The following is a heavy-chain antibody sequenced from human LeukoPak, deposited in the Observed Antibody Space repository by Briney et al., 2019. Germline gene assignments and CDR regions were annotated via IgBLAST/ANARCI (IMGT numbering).Heavy chain of an antibody. V-gene: IGHV3-23*01. D-gene: IGHD6-13*01. CDR3: AKGEQRLVLYFQH. Sequence: GGSLRLSCAVSGFTFSSYAMSWARQAPGKGLEWVAAISGSGGGTDYADSVKGRFTISRDNSKNTLYLQMNSLRAEDTAVYYCAKGEQRLVLYFQHWGQGTLVTVSS. CDR1: GFTFSSYA. J-gene: IGHJ1*01. CDR2: ISGSGGGT.